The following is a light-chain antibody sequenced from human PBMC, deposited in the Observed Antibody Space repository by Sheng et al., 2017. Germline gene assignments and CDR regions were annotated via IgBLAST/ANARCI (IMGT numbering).Light chain of an antibody. J-gene: IGKJ1*01. CDR3: QQYNTYST. CDR2: QAS. V-gene: IGKV1-5*03. Sequence: DIQMTQSPSTLSASEGDTVTITCRASQSISTWLAWYQQKPGKAPELLIYQASSLKSGVPSRFRGSGSGTEFSLTISSLQPDDFATYYCQQYNTYSTFGQGTKVEIE. CDR1: QSISTW.